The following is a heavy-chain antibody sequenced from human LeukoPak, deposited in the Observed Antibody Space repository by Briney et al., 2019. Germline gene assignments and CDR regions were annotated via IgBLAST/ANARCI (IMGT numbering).Heavy chain of an antibody. V-gene: IGHV1-18*01. CDR2: ISAYNGNT. CDR1: GYTFTSYG. Sequence: ASVKVSCKASGYTFTSYGISWVRQAPGQGLEWMGWISAYNGNTNYAQKLQGRVTMTTDTSTSTAYMGLRSLRSDDTAVYYCARMGYCSSTSCLWGGYYYYYYGMDVWGQGTTVTVSS. J-gene: IGHJ6*02. CDR3: ARMGYCSSTSCLWGGYYYYYYGMDV. D-gene: IGHD2-2*01.